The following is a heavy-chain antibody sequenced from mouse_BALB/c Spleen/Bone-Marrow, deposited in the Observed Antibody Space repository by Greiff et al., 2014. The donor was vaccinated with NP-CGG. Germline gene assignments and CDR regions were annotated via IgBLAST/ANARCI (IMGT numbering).Heavy chain of an antibody. V-gene: IGHV5-17*02. CDR3: ARLDVGGY. Sequence: QLKGSGGGFVQPGGARKISCAASGFTFRSFWMDLGRQGPEKGVGGGAYISDGSSTIYYADTVKGRFTIFRDNPKNTLFLQMTSLRSEDTAMYYCARLDVGGYWGQGTTLTVSS. J-gene: IGHJ2*01. CDR1: GFTFRSFW. CDR2: ISDGSSTI.